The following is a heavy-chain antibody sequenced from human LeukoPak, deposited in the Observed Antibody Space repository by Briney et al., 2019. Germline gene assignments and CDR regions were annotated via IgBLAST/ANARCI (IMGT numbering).Heavy chain of an antibody. Sequence: PGGSLRLSCTASGFIFGDHAMCWVRQAPGKGLVWVSRINSDGSSTSYADSVKGRFTISRDNAKNTLYLQMNSLRAEDTAVYYCARTTLINWFDPWGQGTLVTVSS. D-gene: IGHD4-11*01. J-gene: IGHJ5*02. CDR3: ARTTLINWFDP. CDR1: GFIFGDHA. V-gene: IGHV3-74*01. CDR2: INSDGSST.